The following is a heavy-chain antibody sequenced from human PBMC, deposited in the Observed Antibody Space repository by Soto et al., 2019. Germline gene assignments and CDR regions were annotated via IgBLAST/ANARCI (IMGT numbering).Heavy chain of an antibody. J-gene: IGHJ2*01. D-gene: IGHD3-10*01. CDR1: GFTFSSYS. CDR3: ARDRTEYYYGSGADWYFDL. CDR2: ISSSSSYI. Sequence: EVQLVESGGGLVKPGGSLRLSCAASGFTFSSYSMNWVRQAPGKGLEWVSSISSSSSYIYYADSVKGRFTISRDNAKNPLYLQMNSLRAEDTAVYYCARDRTEYYYGSGADWYFDLSGRGTLVTVSS. V-gene: IGHV3-21*06.